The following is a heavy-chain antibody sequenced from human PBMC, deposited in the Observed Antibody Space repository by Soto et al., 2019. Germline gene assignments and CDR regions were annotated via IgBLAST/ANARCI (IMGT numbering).Heavy chain of an antibody. CDR2: ISSSAIST. Sequence: EVQLLESGGGLIQPGGSLRLSCAASGFTFSTYAMNWVRQTPGKGLEWVATISSSAISTNYADSVKGRFTISRDNSKNVLYLRMTSLRTEDTAVYFCAKKAYDAVTGHYFDYWGQGTRVTVSS. CDR3: AKKAYDAVTGHYFDY. D-gene: IGHD3-9*01. V-gene: IGHV3-23*01. CDR1: GFTFSTYA. J-gene: IGHJ4*02.